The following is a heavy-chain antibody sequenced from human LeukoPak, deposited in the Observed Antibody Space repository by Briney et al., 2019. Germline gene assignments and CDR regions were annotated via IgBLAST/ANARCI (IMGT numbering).Heavy chain of an antibody. CDR2: IYTSGST. CDR3: ASTMMPKDAFDI. CDR1: GGSISSGSYY. D-gene: IGHD3-22*01. Sequence: SETLSLTRTVSGGSISSGSYYWSWIRQPAGKGLEWIGRIYTSGSTNYNPSLKSRVTISVDTSKNQFSLKLSSVTAADTAVYYCASTMMPKDAFDIWGQGTMVTVSS. J-gene: IGHJ3*02. V-gene: IGHV4-61*02.